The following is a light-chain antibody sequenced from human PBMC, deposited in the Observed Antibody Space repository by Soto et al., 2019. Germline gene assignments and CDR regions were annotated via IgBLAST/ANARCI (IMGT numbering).Light chain of an antibody. Sequence: DVVMTQTPLSLSVAPGHPASISCKSGQSLWTIPGETFLFWYLQKPGQSPQLLIYEVSTRVSGVPDRFSGSGSGTDFTLEISRVETDDVGIYYCMQSTQLPPTFGQGTRLGIE. CDR2: EVS. CDR1: QSLWTIPGETF. J-gene: IGKJ5*01. V-gene: IGKV2D-29*02. CDR3: MQSTQLPPT.